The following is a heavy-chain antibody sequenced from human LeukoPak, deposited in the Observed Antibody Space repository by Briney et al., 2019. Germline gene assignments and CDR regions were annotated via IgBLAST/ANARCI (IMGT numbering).Heavy chain of an antibody. V-gene: IGHV3-7*01. CDR1: GFTFSSYR. Sequence: GGSLRLSCAASGFTFSSYRMTWVRQAPGKGLEWVANIKQDGSEKYYVDSVKGRFTISRDNAKNSLYLQMNSLRAEDTAVYYCARDLFGDYYGSGSYYIDAFDVWGQGTMVTVFS. D-gene: IGHD3-10*01. CDR3: ARDLFGDYYGSGSYYIDAFDV. CDR2: IKQDGSEK. J-gene: IGHJ3*01.